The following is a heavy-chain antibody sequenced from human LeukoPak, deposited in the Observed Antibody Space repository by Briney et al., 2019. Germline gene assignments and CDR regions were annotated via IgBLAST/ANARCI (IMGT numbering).Heavy chain of an antibody. CDR3: WGYDFWSGYLDY. Sequence: SETLSLTCAVSGGSISVYYWNCIRQPPRKGLEWIGRIYTSGSTNYNPSLKSRVTISVDTSKNQFSLKLSSVTAADTAVYYCWGYDFWSGYLDYWGQGTLVTVSS. J-gene: IGHJ4*02. CDR1: GGSISVYY. V-gene: IGHV4-4*07. D-gene: IGHD3-3*01. CDR2: IYTSGST.